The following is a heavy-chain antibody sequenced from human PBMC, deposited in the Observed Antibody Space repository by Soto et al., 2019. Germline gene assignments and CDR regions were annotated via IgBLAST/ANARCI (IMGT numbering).Heavy chain of an antibody. CDR1: GFTFSSYG. CDR2: IWYDGSNK. D-gene: IGHD3-22*01. Sequence: QVQLVESGGGVVQPGRSLRLSCAASGFTFSSYGMHWVRQAPGKGLEWVGVIWYDGSNKYYADSVKGRFTISRDNSKNTLYLQMNSLRAEDTAVYYCARGNYDSSGYHDYWGQGTLVTVSS. CDR3: ARGNYDSSGYHDY. J-gene: IGHJ4*02. V-gene: IGHV3-33*01.